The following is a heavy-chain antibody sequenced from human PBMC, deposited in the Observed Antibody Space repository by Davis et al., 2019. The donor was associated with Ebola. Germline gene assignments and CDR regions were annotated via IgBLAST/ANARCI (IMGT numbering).Heavy chain of an antibody. D-gene: IGHD6-19*01. Sequence: SETLSLTCAVYGGSFSGYYGSWIRQPPGKGLEWMGEINHSGSTNYNPSLKSRVTISADTSENQFSLKLNSVTAADTAVYYCTRTTRDSGWFIDFWGRGTLVTVSS. J-gene: IGHJ4*02. CDR1: GGSFSGYY. V-gene: IGHV4-34*01. CDR2: INHSGST. CDR3: TRTTRDSGWFIDF.